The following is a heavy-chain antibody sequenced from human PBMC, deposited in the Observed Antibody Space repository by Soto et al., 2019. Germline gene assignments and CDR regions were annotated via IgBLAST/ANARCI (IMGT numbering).Heavy chain of an antibody. Sequence: EVHLVESGGDLVQPGGSLRLSCAASGFSFSSFSMNWVRQAPGKGLEWVSYIRGNGTPTYYADSVKGRFTISRDNAKNSLYLQMNSLQAEDTAVYYCARLGDYGSGSYWGQGTLVTVSS. CDR1: GFSFSSFS. CDR2: IRGNGTPT. D-gene: IGHD3-10*01. V-gene: IGHV3-48*04. J-gene: IGHJ4*02. CDR3: ARLGDYGSGSY.